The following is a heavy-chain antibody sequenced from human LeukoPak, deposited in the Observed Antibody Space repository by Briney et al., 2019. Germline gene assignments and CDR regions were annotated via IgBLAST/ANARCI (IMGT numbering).Heavy chain of an antibody. J-gene: IGHJ3*02. Sequence: PSETLSLTCTVSGGSISSSSYYWSWIRQPPGKGLEWIGYIYYSGSTNYNPSLKSRVTISVDTSKNQFSLKLSSVTAADTAVYYRARSTVADAFDIWGQGTMVTVSS. D-gene: IGHD6-19*01. V-gene: IGHV4-61*05. CDR2: IYYSGST. CDR3: ARSTVADAFDI. CDR1: GGSISSSSYY.